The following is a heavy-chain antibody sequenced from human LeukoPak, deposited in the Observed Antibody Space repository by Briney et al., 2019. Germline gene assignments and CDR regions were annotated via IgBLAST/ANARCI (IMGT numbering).Heavy chain of an antibody. CDR1: GFPFSNAW. CDR3: TTERSWYPRLYGMDV. Sequence: GGSLSPSCAASGFPFSNAWMNWVRQAPGKGLEWVGRIKSKTDGGTTDYAAPVKGRFTISRDDSKNTLYLQMNSLKTEDTAVYYCTTERSWYPRLYGMDVWGQGTTVTVSS. CDR2: IKSKTDGGTT. D-gene: IGHD6-13*01. V-gene: IGHV3-15*07. J-gene: IGHJ6*02.